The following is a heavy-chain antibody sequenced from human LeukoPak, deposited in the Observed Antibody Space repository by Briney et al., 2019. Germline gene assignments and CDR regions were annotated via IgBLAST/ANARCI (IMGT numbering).Heavy chain of an antibody. V-gene: IGHV4-4*02. J-gene: IGHJ4*02. CDR2: IYHSGST. D-gene: IGHD3-3*01. CDR1: GGSISSSNW. Sequence: PSETLSLTCAVSGGSISSSNWWSWVRQPPGKGLEWIGEIYHSGSTNYNPSLKSRVTISVDTSKNQFSLKLSSVTAADTAVYYCARGGYDFWSGYYRGHDYWGQGTLVTVSS. CDR3: ARGGYDFWSGYYRGHDY.